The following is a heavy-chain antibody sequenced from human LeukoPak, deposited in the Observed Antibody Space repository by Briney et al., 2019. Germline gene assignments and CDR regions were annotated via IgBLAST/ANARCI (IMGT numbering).Heavy chain of an antibody. CDR3: VRLKMGAYFDL. V-gene: IGHV4-59*08. CDR1: DDSVSMYY. Sequence: SETLSLTCTVSDDSVSMYYWSWIRQPAGKGPEWIAYIYSSGATSYNPSLRSRVSISLDTSNSQFSLKLNSMTVADTAVYYCVRLKMGAYFDLWGRGTLVTVSS. D-gene: IGHD3-16*01. CDR2: IYSSGAT. J-gene: IGHJ2*01.